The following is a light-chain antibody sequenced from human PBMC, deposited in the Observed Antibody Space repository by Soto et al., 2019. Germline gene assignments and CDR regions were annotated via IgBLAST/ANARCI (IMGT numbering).Light chain of an antibody. CDR1: SSDVGGYNY. CDR3: SSFAGNNNLV. J-gene: IGLJ2*01. CDR2: EVS. V-gene: IGLV2-8*01. Sequence: QSALTQPPSASGSPGQSVTISCTGTSSDVGGYNYVSWYQQHPGKAPKLMISEVSKRPSGVPDRFSGSNSGNTASLTVSGLQAEDEAYYYCSSFAGNNNLVFGGGTKVTVL.